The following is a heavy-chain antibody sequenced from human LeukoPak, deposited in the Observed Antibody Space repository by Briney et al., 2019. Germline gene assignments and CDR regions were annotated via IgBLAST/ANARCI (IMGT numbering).Heavy chain of an antibody. D-gene: IGHD3-22*01. Sequence: GESLKISCKGSGYSFTSYWIGWVRQMPGKGLEWMGINYPGDSDTRYSPSFQGQVTISADKSISPAYLQWSSLKASDTAMYYCAREIFYYDSRRHYYYMDVWGKGTTVTVSS. J-gene: IGHJ6*03. CDR2: NYPGDSDT. V-gene: IGHV5-51*01. CDR1: GYSFTSYW. CDR3: AREIFYYDSRRHYYYMDV.